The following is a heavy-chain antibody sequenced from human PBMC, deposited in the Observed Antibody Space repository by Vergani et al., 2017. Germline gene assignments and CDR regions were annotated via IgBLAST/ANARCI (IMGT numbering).Heavy chain of an antibody. J-gene: IGHJ6*02. CDR1: GFTFSSYS. CDR3: ASKLRGYSGYGVYGMDV. Sequence: EVQLVESGGGLVKPGGSLRLSCAASGFTFSSYSMNWVRQAPGKGLEWVSSISSSSSYIYYADSVKGRFTISRDNAKNSLYLQMNSLRAEDTAVYYCASKLRGYSGYGVYGMDVWGQGTTVTVSS. V-gene: IGHV3-21*01. CDR2: ISSSSSYI. D-gene: IGHD5-12*01.